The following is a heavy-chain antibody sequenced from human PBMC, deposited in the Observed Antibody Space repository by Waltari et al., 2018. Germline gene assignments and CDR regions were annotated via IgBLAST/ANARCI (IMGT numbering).Heavy chain of an antibody. CDR2: ISPSLGTA. CDR1: GGTFSSYA. J-gene: IGHJ4*02. Sequence: QVQLVQSGAEVKKPGSSVKVSCKASGGTFSSYAISWVRQAPGQGLEWMGRISPSLGTANYAQKVQGRVTITADKSTSTAYMELSSLRSEDTAVYYCARGPNPGATGALHYWGQGTLVTVSS. V-gene: IGHV1-69*13. CDR3: ARGPNPGATGALHY. D-gene: IGHD1-26*01.